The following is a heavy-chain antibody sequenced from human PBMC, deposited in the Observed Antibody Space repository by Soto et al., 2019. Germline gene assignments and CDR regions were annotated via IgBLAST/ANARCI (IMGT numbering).Heavy chain of an antibody. Sequence: AAPVEASSKDSGLTFTSDCSSWGRQAPGQGLEWMGWISAYNGNTNYAQKLQGRVTMTTDTSTSTAYMELRSLRSDDTAVYYCARGYDSSWFDPWGQGTLVTVSS. J-gene: IGHJ5*02. CDR3: ARGYDSSWFDP. CDR2: ISAYNGNT. CDR1: GLTFTSDC. D-gene: IGHD3-22*01. V-gene: IGHV1-18*01.